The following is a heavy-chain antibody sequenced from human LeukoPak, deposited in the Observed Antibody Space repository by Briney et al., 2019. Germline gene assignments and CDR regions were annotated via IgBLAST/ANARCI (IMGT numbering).Heavy chain of an antibody. CDR2: IYYSGST. J-gene: IGHJ6*02. D-gene: IGHD2-15*01. Sequence: SQTLSLTCTVSGGXISSGGYYWSWLRQHPGKGLEWIGYIYYSGSTYYNPSLKSRVTISVDTSKNQFSLKLSSVTAADTAVYYCALTDKAATPLYYYYGMDVWGQGTTVTVSS. V-gene: IGHV4-31*03. CDR3: ALTDKAATPLYYYYGMDV. CDR1: GGXISSGGYY.